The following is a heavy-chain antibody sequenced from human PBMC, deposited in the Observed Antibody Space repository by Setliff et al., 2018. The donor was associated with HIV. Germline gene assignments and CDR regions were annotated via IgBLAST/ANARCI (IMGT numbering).Heavy chain of an antibody. D-gene: IGHD3-22*01. CDR3: ARVYDSSGYSLSIPGY. Sequence: PGGSLRLSCAASRFTLSGYWMHWVRQAPGKGLVWVSRTNSDGSSTRYAGSVEGRFTISRDNAKNTLYLQMNSLRAEDTAVYYCARVYDSSGYSLSIPGYWGQGTLVTVSS. CDR1: RFTLSGYW. J-gene: IGHJ4*01. CDR2: TNSDGSST. V-gene: IGHV3-74*01.